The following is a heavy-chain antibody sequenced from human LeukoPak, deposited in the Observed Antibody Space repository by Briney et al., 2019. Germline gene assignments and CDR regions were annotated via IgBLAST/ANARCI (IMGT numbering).Heavy chain of an antibody. J-gene: IGHJ3*02. CDR1: GFTFSSYA. CDR3: AKDGTMGTYYDFWSGYDAFDI. CDR2: ISGSGGST. Sequence: PGGSLRLSCAASGFTFSSYAMSWVRQAPGKGLEWVSAISGSGGSTYYADSVMGRFTISRDNSKNTLYLQMNSLRAEDTAVYYCAKDGTMGTYYDFWSGYDAFDIWGQGTMVTVSS. V-gene: IGHV3-23*01. D-gene: IGHD3-3*01.